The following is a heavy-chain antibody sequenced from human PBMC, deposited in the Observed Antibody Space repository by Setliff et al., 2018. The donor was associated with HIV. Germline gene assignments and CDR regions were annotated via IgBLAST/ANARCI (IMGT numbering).Heavy chain of an antibody. CDR1: GYTFTSYI. V-gene: IGHV1-46*01. Sequence: ASVKVSCKASGYTFTSYILHWVRQAAGQGLEWVGRIAPSSGGIHYAQKFQDRVTMTRDTSTSAVYMDLSRLRSEDTAVYYCAREFPGGTKGFDYWGQGTLVTVSS. CDR3: AREFPGGTKGFDY. CDR2: IAPSSGGI. J-gene: IGHJ4*02. D-gene: IGHD1-1*01.